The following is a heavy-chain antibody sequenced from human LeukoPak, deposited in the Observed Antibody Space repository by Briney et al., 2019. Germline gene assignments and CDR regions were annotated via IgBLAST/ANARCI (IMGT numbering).Heavy chain of an antibody. V-gene: IGHV4-34*01. D-gene: IGHD3-10*01. CDR2: FNHNWGA. CDR3: AASLWFGIYPDY. J-gene: IGHJ4*02. CDR1: GGSLSDYY. Sequence: PSETLSLTCAVYGGSLSDYYWSWIRQSPGKGLEWIGEFNHNWGAKYNPSLKSRVTISVDTSKNHLSLSLNSVTAADTAVYYCAASLWFGIYPDYWGQGSLVTVSS.